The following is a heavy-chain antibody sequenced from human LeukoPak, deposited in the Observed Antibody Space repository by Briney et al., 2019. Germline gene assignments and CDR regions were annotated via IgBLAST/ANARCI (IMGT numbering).Heavy chain of an antibody. CDR3: ATWAFYHNLDV. D-gene: IGHD2/OR15-2a*01. Sequence: GGTLRLSCAASGFNIGPYAMYWVRQGPGRGLEWVSVIKADGSGTFYSDSVRGRFTTSRDNSKNSLYLQMSSLTSDDTALYYCATWAFYHNLDVWGQGTTVAVSS. V-gene: IGHV3-43*02. CDR1: GFNIGPYA. CDR2: IKADGSGT. J-gene: IGHJ6*02.